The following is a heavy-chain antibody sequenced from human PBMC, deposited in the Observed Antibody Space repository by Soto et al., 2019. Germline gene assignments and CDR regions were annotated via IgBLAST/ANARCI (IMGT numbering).Heavy chain of an antibody. CDR1: GYIFSTYW. CDR3: TTGYYTWFDP. CDR2: IYPDDSNT. D-gene: IGHD3-9*01. J-gene: IGHJ5*02. Sequence: PGESLKISCTGSGYIFSTYWIAWVRQMPGKGLEWMGIIYPDDSNTRYSPSFQGRVTISADKSTSTAYLEWSSLKPSDTAMYYCTTGYYTWFDPWGHGTLVTVSS. V-gene: IGHV5-51*01.